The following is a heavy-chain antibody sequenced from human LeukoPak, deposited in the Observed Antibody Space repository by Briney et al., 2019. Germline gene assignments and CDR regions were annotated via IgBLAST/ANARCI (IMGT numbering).Heavy chain of an antibody. Sequence: ASVKVSCKASGGTFSSYAISWVRQAPGQGLEWMGGIIPIFGTANCAQKFQGRVTITADESTSTAYMELSSLRSEDTAVYYCARVALWFGAATRDYYYGMDVWGQGTTVTVSS. V-gene: IGHV1-69*13. CDR3: ARVALWFGAATRDYYYGMDV. CDR2: IIPIFGTA. J-gene: IGHJ6*02. CDR1: GGTFSSYA. D-gene: IGHD3-10*01.